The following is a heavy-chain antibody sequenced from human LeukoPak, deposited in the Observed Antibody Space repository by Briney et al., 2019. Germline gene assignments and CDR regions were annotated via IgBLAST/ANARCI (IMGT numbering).Heavy chain of an antibody. CDR2: ISYDGSNK. CDR3: LLVVVTDDRLSLIFFDY. D-gene: IGHD3-22*01. CDR1: GFTFSSYA. V-gene: IGHV3-30-3*01. Sequence: PGGSLRLSCAASGFTFSSYAMHWVRQAPGKGLEWVAVISYDGSNKYYADSVKGRFTISRDNSKNTLYLQMNSLRAEDTAVYYCLLVVVTDDRLSLIFFDYWGQGTLVTVSS. J-gene: IGHJ4*02.